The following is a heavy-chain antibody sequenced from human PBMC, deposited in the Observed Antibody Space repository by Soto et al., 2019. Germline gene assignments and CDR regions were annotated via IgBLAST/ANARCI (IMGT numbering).Heavy chain of an antibody. CDR3: ARAAPRRGLTAMVLWFDP. D-gene: IGHD5-18*01. CDR1: GGSISSGGYS. Sequence: SETLSLTCAVSGGSISSGGYSWSWIRQPPGKGLEWIGYIYHSGSTYYNPSLKSRVTISVDRSKNQFSLKLSSVTAADTAVYYCARAAPRRGLTAMVLWFDPWGQGTLVTVSS. J-gene: IGHJ5*02. V-gene: IGHV4-30-2*01. CDR2: IYHSGST.